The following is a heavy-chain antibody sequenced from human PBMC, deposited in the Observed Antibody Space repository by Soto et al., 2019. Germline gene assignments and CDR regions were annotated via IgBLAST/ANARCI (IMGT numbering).Heavy chain of an antibody. CDR2: ISSSGGST. CDR3: AKGWGDY. V-gene: IGHV3-23*01. D-gene: IGHD7-27*01. CDR1: GFTFSSYT. Sequence: EVQLLESGGGLVQPGGSLRLSCAASGFTFSSYTMSWVRQGPGKGLEWVSGISSSGGSTVYADSVKGRFTISRDNFQNTLYLQMNSLRVEYTAVYYCAKGWGDYWGQGTPVTVSS. J-gene: IGHJ4*02.